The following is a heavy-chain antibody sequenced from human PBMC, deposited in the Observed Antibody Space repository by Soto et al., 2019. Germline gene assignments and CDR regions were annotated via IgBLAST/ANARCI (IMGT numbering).Heavy chain of an antibody. J-gene: IGHJ4*02. CDR3: ARLTPRRYFDY. CDR1: GGSVSSGSNY. V-gene: IGHV4-61*01. CDR2: IYYSGST. Sequence: TSETLSLTCTVSGGSVSSGSNYWSWIRQPPGKGLEWIGYIYYSGSTNYNPSLKSRVTISVDTSKNQFSLKLSSVTAADTAVYYCARLTPRRYFDYWGQGTRVTTSS.